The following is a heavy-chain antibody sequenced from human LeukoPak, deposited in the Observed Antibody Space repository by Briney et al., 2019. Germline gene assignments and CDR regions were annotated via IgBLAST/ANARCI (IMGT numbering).Heavy chain of an antibody. V-gene: IGHV2-5*02. CDR1: GFSLSTSGVG. CDR3: AHSWDGDYVVDY. Sequence: SGPTLVKPPQTLTLTCTFSGFSLSTSGVGVGWIRQPPGKALEWLALIYWDDDKRYSPSLKSRLTITKDTSKNQVVLTMTNMDPVDTATCYCAHSWDGDYVVDYWGQGTLVTVSS. J-gene: IGHJ4*02. CDR2: IYWDDDK. D-gene: IGHD4-17*01.